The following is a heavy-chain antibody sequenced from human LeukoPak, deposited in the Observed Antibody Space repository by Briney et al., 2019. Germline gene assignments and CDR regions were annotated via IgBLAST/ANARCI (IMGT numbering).Heavy chain of an antibody. CDR2: MNPNSGNT. J-gene: IGHJ4*02. CDR1: GYTFTNYD. CDR3: ATSWGTQPNIVATMGY. Sequence: ASVKVACKASGYTFTNYDINWVRQATGQGLEWMGWMNPNSGNTGYAQKFQDRVTMTRNTSISTAYMELSSLRSEDTAVYYCATSWGTQPNIVATMGYWGQGTLVTVSS. D-gene: IGHD5-12*01. V-gene: IGHV1-8*01.